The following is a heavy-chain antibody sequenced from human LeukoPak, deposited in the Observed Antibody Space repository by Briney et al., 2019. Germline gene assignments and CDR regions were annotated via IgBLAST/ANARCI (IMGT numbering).Heavy chain of an antibody. CDR2: IYPGDSDT. D-gene: IGHD3-9*01. Sequence: GESLKISCKGSGYSFTSYWIGWVRQMPGKGLEWMGIIYPGDSDTRYSPSFQGQVTISADKSISTAYLQWSSLKASDTAMYYCASSSYDILTGYYYGMDVWGQGTTVTVSS. CDR3: ASSSYDILTGYYYGMDV. J-gene: IGHJ6*02. V-gene: IGHV5-51*01. CDR1: GYSFTSYW.